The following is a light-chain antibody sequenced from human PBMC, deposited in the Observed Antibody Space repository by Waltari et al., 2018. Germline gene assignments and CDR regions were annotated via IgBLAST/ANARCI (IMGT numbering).Light chain of an antibody. J-gene: IGKJ2*03. CDR1: ENINNY. CDR3: QHGYGTPYS. Sequence: DIQITQSPPSLSASEGDRVTITCRASENINNYLNWYQQKPGKAPKLLIYKASTLQIGVPSRFSGSGSGTDYTLTISSLQSEDVATYYCQHGYGTPYSFGQGTKVEIK. CDR2: KAS. V-gene: IGKV1-39*01.